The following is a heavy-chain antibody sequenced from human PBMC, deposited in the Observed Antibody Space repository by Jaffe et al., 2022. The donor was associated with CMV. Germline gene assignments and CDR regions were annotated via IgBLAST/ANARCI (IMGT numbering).Heavy chain of an antibody. CDR3: AKEGWGDYYGSGRGPSDY. V-gene: IGHV3-30*18. Sequence: QVQLVESGGGVVQPGRSLRLSCAASGFTFSSYGMHWVRQAPGKGLEWVAVISYDGSNKYYADSVKGRFTISRDNSKNTLYLQMNSLRAEDTAVYYCAKEGWGDYYGSGRGPSDYWGQGTLVTVSS. D-gene: IGHD3-10*01. CDR2: ISYDGSNK. CDR1: GFTFSSYG. J-gene: IGHJ4*02.